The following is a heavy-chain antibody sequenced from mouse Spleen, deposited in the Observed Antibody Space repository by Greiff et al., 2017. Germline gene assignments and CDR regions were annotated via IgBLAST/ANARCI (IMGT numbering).Heavy chain of an antibody. D-gene: IGHD2-1*01. Sequence: EVKLQESGPGMVKPSQSLSLTCTVTGYSITSGYDWHWIRHFPGNKLEWMGYISYSGSTNYNPSLKSRISITHDTSKNHFFLKLNSVTTEDTATYECARTELYGNYFADWGQGTLVTVSA. V-gene: IGHV3-1*01. CDR1: GYSITSGYD. CDR2: ISYSGST. J-gene: IGHJ3*01. CDR3: ARTELYGNYFAD.